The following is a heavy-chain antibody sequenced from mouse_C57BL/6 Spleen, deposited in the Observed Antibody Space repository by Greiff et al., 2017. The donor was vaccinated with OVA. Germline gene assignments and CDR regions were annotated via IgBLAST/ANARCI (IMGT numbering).Heavy chain of an antibody. J-gene: IGHJ3*01. CDR2: IDPANGNT. V-gene: IGHV14-3*01. Sequence: EVKLVESVAELVRPGASVKLSCTASGFNIKNTYMHWVKQRPEQGLEWIGRIDPANGNTKYAPKFQGKATITADTSSNTAYLQLSSLTSEGTAIYYCASSYYYGSSGAWFAYWGQGTLVTVSA. D-gene: IGHD1-1*01. CDR3: ASSYYYGSSGAWFAY. CDR1: GFNIKNTY.